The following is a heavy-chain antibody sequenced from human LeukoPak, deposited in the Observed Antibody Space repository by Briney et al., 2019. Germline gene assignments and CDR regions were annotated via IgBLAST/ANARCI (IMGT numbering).Heavy chain of an antibody. CDR3: ARSLYDSSGYYY. CDR2: ISSGYI. J-gene: IGHJ4*02. V-gene: IGHV3-21*04. CDR1: GSAFTSYS. D-gene: IGHD3-22*01. Sequence: GGSLRLSCVASGSAFTSYSMIWVRQAPGKGLEWVSSISSGYIYYADSVKGRFTISRDNAKNSLYLQMTSLRAEDTAVYYCARSLYDSSGYYYWGQGTLVTVSS.